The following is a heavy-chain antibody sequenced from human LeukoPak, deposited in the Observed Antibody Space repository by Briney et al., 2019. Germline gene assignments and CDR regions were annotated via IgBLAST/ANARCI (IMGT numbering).Heavy chain of an antibody. CDR3: AREGLQLVPTIYFDY. V-gene: IGHV3-11*01. D-gene: IGHD6-13*01. Sequence: GGSLRLSCAASGFTFSDYYMSWIRQAPGKGLEWVSYISSSGSTIYYADSVKGRFTISRDNAKNSLYLQMNSLRAEDTAVYYCAREGLQLVPTIYFDYWGQGTLVTVSS. CDR1: GFTFSDYY. J-gene: IGHJ4*02. CDR2: ISSSGSTI.